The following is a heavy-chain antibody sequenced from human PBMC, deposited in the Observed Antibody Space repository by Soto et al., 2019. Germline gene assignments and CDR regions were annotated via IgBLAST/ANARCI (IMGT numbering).Heavy chain of an antibody. J-gene: IGHJ4*02. CDR1: GYTFISYG. Sequence: QVQLVQSGDEVTKPGASVKVSCKASGYTFISYGISWVRQAPGQGLEWMGWISPYNVNTNYAQNLQGRVTMTTDTFTSTAYMELRSLRSDDTAVYFCARDQVGANTLDYWGQGTLVTVSS. V-gene: IGHV1-18*01. CDR2: ISPYNVNT. CDR3: ARDQVGANTLDY. D-gene: IGHD1-26*01.